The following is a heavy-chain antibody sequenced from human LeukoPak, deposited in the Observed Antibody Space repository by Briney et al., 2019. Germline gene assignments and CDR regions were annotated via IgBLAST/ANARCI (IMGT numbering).Heavy chain of an antibody. V-gene: IGHV3-30*02. Sequence: PGGSLRLSCAASGFTFSSYGMHWVRQAPGKGLEWVAFIRYDGSNKYYADSVKGRFTISRDNSKNTLYLQMNSLRAEDTAVYCCAKSARRYCSGGSCYYFDYWGQGTLVTVSS. CDR2: IRYDGSNK. J-gene: IGHJ4*02. CDR1: GFTFSSYG. CDR3: AKSARRYCSGGSCYYFDY. D-gene: IGHD2-15*01.